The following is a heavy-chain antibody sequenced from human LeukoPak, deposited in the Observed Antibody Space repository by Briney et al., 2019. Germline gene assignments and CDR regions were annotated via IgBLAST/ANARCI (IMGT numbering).Heavy chain of an antibody. CDR1: GGSFSGYY. J-gene: IGHJ5*02. Sequence: SETLSLTCAVYGGSFSGYYWSWIRQPPGKGLEWIGEINHSGSTNYNPSLKSRINISVDTSKNQFSLKLNSVTAADTAVYYCARRPPAYSSSVRFDPWGQGTLVTVSS. CDR3: ARRPPAYSSSVRFDP. D-gene: IGHD6-6*01. V-gene: IGHV4-34*01. CDR2: INHSGST.